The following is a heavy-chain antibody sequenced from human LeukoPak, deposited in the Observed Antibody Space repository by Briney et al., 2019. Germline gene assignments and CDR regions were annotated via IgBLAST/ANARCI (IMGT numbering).Heavy chain of an antibody. V-gene: IGHV3-9*01. D-gene: IGHD6-19*01. CDR1: GFTFDDYA. CDR2: ISWNSGSI. Sequence: PGGSLRLSCAASGFTFDDYAMHWVRQAPGKGLEWVSGISWNSGSIGYADSVKGRFTISRDNAKNSLYLQMNSLRAEDTALYYCAKDMQSGPTHSSGWYRYAFDIWGQGTMVTVSS. J-gene: IGHJ3*02. CDR3: AKDMQSGPTHSSGWYRYAFDI.